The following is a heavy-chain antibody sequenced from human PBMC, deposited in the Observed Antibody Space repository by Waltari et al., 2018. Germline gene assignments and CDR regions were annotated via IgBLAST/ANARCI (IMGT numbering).Heavy chain of an antibody. D-gene: IGHD3-22*01. CDR2: ISYDGSNK. Sequence: QVQLVESGGGVVQPGRSLRLSCAASGFTFSSYAMHWVRQAPGKGLEWVAVISYDGSNKYYADSVKGRFTISRDNSKNTLYLQMNSLRAEDTAVYYCARDGSSGYYFRGMAWYFDLWGRGTLVTVSS. V-gene: IGHV3-30-3*01. CDR3: ARDGSSGYYFRGMAWYFDL. J-gene: IGHJ2*01. CDR1: GFTFSSYA.